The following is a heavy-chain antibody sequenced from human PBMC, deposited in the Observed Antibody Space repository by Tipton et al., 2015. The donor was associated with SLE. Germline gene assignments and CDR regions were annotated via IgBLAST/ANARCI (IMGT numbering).Heavy chain of an antibody. D-gene: IGHD2-2*01. Sequence: SLRLSCAASGFTFSSYSMNWVRQAPGKGLEWVSSISSSSSYIYYADSVKGRFTISRDNAKNSLYLQMNSLRAEDTAVYYCAKSRQLLSDLHYWGQGTLITVSS. CDR3: AKSRQLLSDLHY. V-gene: IGHV3-21*03. J-gene: IGHJ4*02. CDR2: ISSSSSYI. CDR1: GFTFSSYS.